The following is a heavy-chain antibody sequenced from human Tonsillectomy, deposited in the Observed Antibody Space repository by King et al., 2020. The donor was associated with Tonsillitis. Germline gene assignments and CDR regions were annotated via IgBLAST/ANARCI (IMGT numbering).Heavy chain of an antibody. CDR3: TTLLLL. V-gene: IGHV3-15*07. Sequence: VQLVESGGGFVKPGGSLRLSCAASGFTFSDAWMNWVRQAPGKGLEWVGRIKSKIDGGTTDYAAPVKGRITISRDDSKNTLFLQMNSLKTEDTVVYYCTTLLLLWGQGTLVTVSS. D-gene: IGHD3-22*01. CDR1: GFTFSDAW. CDR2: IKSKIDGGTT. J-gene: IGHJ4*02.